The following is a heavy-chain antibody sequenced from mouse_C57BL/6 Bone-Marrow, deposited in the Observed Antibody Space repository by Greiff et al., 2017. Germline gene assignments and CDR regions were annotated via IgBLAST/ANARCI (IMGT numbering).Heavy chain of an antibody. Sequence: VQVVESGAELVKPGASVKMSCKASGYTFTTYPIEWMKQNHGKSLEWIGNFHPYNDDTKYNEKFKGKATLTVEKSSSTVYLELSRLTSDDSAVYYCARRGLQSYPGLFDYWGQGTTLTVSS. D-gene: IGHD1-1*01. CDR3: ARRGLQSYPGLFDY. J-gene: IGHJ2*01. V-gene: IGHV1-47*01. CDR2: FHPYNDDT. CDR1: GYTFTTYP.